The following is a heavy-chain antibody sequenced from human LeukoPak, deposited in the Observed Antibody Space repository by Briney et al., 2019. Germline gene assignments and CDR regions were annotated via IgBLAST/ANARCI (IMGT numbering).Heavy chain of an antibody. CDR2: ISSSGSTI. Sequence: PGGSLRLSCAASGFTFSSYEMNWVRQAPGKGLEWVSYISSSGSTIYYADSVKGRFTISRDNAKNSLYLQMNSLRAEDTAVYYCARETSETTMVRGVIKVTTDYMDVWGKGTTVTISS. CDR1: GFTFSSYE. J-gene: IGHJ6*03. V-gene: IGHV3-48*03. D-gene: IGHD3-10*01. CDR3: ARETSETTMVRGVIKVTTDYMDV.